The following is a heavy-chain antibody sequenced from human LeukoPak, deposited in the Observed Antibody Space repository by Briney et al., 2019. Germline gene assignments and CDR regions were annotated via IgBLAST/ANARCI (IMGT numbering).Heavy chain of an antibody. V-gene: IGHV3-48*01. D-gene: IGHD6-13*01. CDR3: ARDPLSSSSFDL. J-gene: IGHJ4*02. CDR1: GFTFSSYS. Sequence: GGSLRLSCAASGFTFSSYSMNWVRQAPGKGLEWVSYISSRSATIYYAGSVKGRFTISRDNAKNSLYLQMNSLRAEDTAVYYCARDPLSSSSFDLWGQGTLVTVSS. CDR2: ISSRSATI.